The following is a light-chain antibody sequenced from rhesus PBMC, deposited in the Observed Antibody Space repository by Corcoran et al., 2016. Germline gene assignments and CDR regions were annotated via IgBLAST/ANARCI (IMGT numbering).Light chain of an antibody. CDR2: KAS. Sequence: DIQMTQSPSSLSASVGDRVTITCRASENVNNYLHWYQQKPGKAPKLLIYKASTLQSGVPSRFSGSGSGTVFTLTISSLQPEEFTTYYCQHSYGTPFTFGPGTKLDIK. V-gene: IGKV1-74*01. CDR3: QHSYGTPFT. J-gene: IGKJ3*01. CDR1: ENVNNY.